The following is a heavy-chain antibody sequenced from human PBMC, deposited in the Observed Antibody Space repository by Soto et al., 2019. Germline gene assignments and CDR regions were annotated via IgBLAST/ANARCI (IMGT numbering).Heavy chain of an antibody. Sequence: PGGSLRLSCAASGFTFSDYGMHWVRQAPGKGLEWVSSISSSSSYIYYADSVKGRFTISRDNAKNSLYLQMNSLRAEDTAVYYCARDRRQLVHVVTANLGLPNYYYYGMDVWGQGTTVTVSS. J-gene: IGHJ6*02. D-gene: IGHD2-21*02. CDR3: ARDRRQLVHVVTANLGLPNYYYYGMDV. CDR1: GFTFSDYG. V-gene: IGHV3-21*01. CDR2: ISSSSSYI.